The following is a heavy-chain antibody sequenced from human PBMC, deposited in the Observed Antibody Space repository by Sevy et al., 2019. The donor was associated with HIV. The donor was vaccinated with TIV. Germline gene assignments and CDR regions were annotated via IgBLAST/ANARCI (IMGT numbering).Heavy chain of an antibody. J-gene: IGHJ4*02. D-gene: IGHD2-2*01. CDR2: MTPNSGGT. CDR1: GYTFPGYY. V-gene: IGHV1-2*02. CDR3: ARDGGIVVVPAFDY. Sequence: ASVKVSCKASGYTFPGYYMHWVRQAPGQGLEWMGWMTPNSGGTNYAQKFQGRVTMTRDTSISTAYMELSRLRSDDTAVYYCARDGGIVVVPAFDYWGQGTLVTVSS.